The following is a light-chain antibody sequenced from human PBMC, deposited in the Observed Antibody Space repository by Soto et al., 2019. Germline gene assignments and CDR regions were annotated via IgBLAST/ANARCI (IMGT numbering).Light chain of an antibody. Sequence: QSVLTQPPSASGTPGQRVTISCSGSSSNIGTNTVNWYQQLPGTAPKVLIYSDNQRPSGVPDRFSGSKSGTSASLAISGLQSEDEADYYCAAWDDSLNGALFGGGTQLTVL. CDR2: SDN. CDR1: SSNIGTNT. V-gene: IGLV1-44*01. CDR3: AAWDDSLNGAL. J-gene: IGLJ7*01.